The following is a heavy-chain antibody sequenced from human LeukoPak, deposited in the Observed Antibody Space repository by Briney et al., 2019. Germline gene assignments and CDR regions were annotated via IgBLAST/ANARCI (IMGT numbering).Heavy chain of an antibody. J-gene: IGHJ3*02. CDR1: GFTFSSYA. CDR3: AREPQQGGNSGAFDI. CDR2: ISGSGGST. V-gene: IGHV3-23*01. Sequence: GGSLRLSCAASGFTFSSYAMSWVRQAPGKGLEWVSGISGSGGSTYYADSVKGRFTISRDNSKNTLYLQMNSLRAEDTAVYYCAREPQQGGNSGAFDIWGQGTMVVVSS. D-gene: IGHD4-23*01.